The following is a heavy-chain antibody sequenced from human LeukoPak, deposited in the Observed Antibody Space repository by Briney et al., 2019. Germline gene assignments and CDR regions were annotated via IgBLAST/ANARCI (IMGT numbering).Heavy chain of an antibody. Sequence: ASVKVSCKPSGYTFTSYGISWVRQAPGQGLEWMGWISAYNGNTNYAQKLQGRVTMTPDTSTSTAYMELRSRRSDDTAVYYCARDRGATDAFDIWGQGTMVTVSS. CDR2: ISAYNGNT. V-gene: IGHV1-18*01. J-gene: IGHJ3*02. CDR3: ARDRGATDAFDI. D-gene: IGHD3-10*01. CDR1: GYTFTSYG.